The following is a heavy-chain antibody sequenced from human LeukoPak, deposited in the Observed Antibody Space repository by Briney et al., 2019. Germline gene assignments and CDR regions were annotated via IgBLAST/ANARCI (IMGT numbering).Heavy chain of an antibody. CDR1: GFTFSSYA. CDR3: ARAPWSDRHAFDI. Sequence: PGGSLRLSCSASGFTFSSYAMHWVRQAPGKGLEYVSAISSNGGSTYYADSVKGRFTISRDNSKNTLYLQMSSLRAEDTAVYYCARAPWSDRHAFDIWGQGTMVTVSS. CDR2: ISSNGGST. D-gene: IGHD2-15*01. V-gene: IGHV3-64D*06. J-gene: IGHJ3*02.